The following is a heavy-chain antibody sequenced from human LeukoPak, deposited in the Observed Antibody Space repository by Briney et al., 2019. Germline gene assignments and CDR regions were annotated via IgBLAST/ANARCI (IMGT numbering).Heavy chain of an antibody. V-gene: IGHV3-21*01. Sequence: GGSLRLSCAASGFTFSSYSMNWVRQAPGKGLEWVSSISSSSSYIYYADSVKGRFTISRDNAKNSLYLQMNSLRAEDTAVYYCASQYCSGGSCYPDSLWFDPWGQGTLVTVSS. CDR1: GFTFSSYS. J-gene: IGHJ5*02. CDR2: ISSSSSYI. CDR3: ASQYCSGGSCYPDSLWFDP. D-gene: IGHD2-15*01.